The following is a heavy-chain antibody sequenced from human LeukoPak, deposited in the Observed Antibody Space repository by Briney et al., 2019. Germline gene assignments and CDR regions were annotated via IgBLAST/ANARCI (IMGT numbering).Heavy chain of an antibody. Sequence: SETLSLTCTVSGASIRRRTYYWDWIRQPPGKGLEWIGTIYDSGRTYYNPSLQSRVTISVDTSKNQFSLKLYSVTAADTAVYYCARVVYSGSWGYFDYWGQGALVTVSS. V-gene: IGHV4-39*01. CDR2: IYDSGRT. CDR3: ARVVYSGSWGYFDY. J-gene: IGHJ4*02. D-gene: IGHD3-10*01. CDR1: GASIRRRTYY.